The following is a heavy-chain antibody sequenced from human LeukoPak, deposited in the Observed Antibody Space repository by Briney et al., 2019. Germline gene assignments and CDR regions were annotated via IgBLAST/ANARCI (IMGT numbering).Heavy chain of an antibody. Sequence: SETLSLTCTVSGGSINSYYWSWIRQPPGKTLEWIGYIIYGGSTNYNPSLKSRLTISIDTSKTQVSLKLSSVTAADTAVYYCARVTEWNDFDYWGQGTLVTVSS. V-gene: IGHV4-59*01. CDR2: IIYGGST. CDR1: GGSINSYY. D-gene: IGHD1-1*01. CDR3: ARVTEWNDFDY. J-gene: IGHJ4*02.